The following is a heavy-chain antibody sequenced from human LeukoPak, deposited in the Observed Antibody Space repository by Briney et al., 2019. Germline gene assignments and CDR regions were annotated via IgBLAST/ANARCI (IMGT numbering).Heavy chain of an antibody. V-gene: IGHV3-21*01. CDR1: GFTFSSYS. J-gene: IGHJ4*02. CDR3: AREEGYCSGGSCYSSY. CDR2: ISSSSSYI. Sequence: GGSLRLSCAASGFTFSSYSMNWVRQAPGKGLEWVSSISSSSSYIYYADTVKGRFTISRDNAKNSLYLQMNRLRAEDTAVYYCAREEGYCSGGSCYSSYWGQGTLVTVSS. D-gene: IGHD2-15*01.